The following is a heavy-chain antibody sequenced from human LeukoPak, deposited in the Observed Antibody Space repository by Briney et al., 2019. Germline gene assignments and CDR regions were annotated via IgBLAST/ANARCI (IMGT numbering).Heavy chain of an antibody. Sequence: SETLSLTCAVYGGSFSGYYWSWVRQSPEKGLEWIGEMSHTGATNYNPSLKSRVTVSVDTSKKQFSLNLRSVTAADTAVYYCARGLHYNILTGGMDVWGQGTTVIVSS. V-gene: IGHV4-34*01. J-gene: IGHJ6*02. CDR2: MSHTGAT. CDR3: ARGLHYNILTGGMDV. CDR1: GGSFSGYY. D-gene: IGHD3-9*01.